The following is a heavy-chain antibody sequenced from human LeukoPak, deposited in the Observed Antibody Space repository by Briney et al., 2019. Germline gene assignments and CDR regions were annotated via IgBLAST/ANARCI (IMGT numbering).Heavy chain of an antibody. V-gene: IGHV4-59*08. J-gene: IGHJ4*02. CDR1: GGSISSYY. D-gene: IGHD6-19*01. Sequence: SETLSLTCTVSGGSISSYYWSWIRQPPGKGLEWIGYIYYSGSTNYNPSLKSRVTISVDTSKNQFSLKLSSVTAADTAVYYCAKRPSSGPWLFDYWGQGTLVTVSS. CDR3: AKRPSSGPWLFDY. CDR2: IYYSGST.